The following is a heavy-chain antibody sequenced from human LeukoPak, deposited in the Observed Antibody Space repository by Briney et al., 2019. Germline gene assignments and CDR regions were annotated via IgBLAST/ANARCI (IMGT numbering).Heavy chain of an antibody. V-gene: IGHV3-74*01. CDR2: INSDGSST. J-gene: IGHJ4*02. Sequence: PGGSLRLSCAASGFTFSSYWMHWVRQAPGKGVEWVSRINSDGSSTSYADSVKGRFTISRDNAKNTLYLQMNSLRAEDTAVYYCARDFYGDFDYWGQGTLVTVSS. CDR3: ARDFYGDFDY. D-gene: IGHD3-10*01. CDR1: GFTFSSYW.